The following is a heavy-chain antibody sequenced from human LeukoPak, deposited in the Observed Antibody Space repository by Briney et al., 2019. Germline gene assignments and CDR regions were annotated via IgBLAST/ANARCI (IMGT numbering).Heavy chain of an antibody. Sequence: GGSLRLSCAASGFTFSTYTLNWVRQAPGKGLEWVSSMSSTSSYIYYADSVKGRFTISRDNAKNSLYLQMNSLRVEDTAVSYCAAGLVTPYWGQGTLVTVSS. D-gene: IGHD3/OR15-3a*01. CDR2: MSSTSSYI. CDR3: AAGLVTPY. CDR1: GFTFSTYT. V-gene: IGHV3-21*01. J-gene: IGHJ4*02.